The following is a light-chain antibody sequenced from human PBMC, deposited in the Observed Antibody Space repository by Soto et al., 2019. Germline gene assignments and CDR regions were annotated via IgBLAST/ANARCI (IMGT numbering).Light chain of an antibody. J-gene: IGKJ4*01. CDR2: AAS. Sequence: DIDLTQSPCSLSSSVGDRVTITCRASQGVASCLAWYHQKGGKPPKLLIFAASTLKSGVPTWFCGSRPGTEFTLTISSQQPEDFANYCYQQVSSYPLTFGGGTRVEIK. V-gene: IGKV1-9*01. CDR1: QGVASC. CDR3: QQVSSYPLT.